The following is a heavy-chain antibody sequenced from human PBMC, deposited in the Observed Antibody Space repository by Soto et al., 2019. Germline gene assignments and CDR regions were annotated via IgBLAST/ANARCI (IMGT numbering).Heavy chain of an antibody. CDR3: ARVRWLQWYFDL. CDR1: GFTFSSYA. D-gene: IGHD5-12*01. Sequence: GESLKISCAASGFTFSSYAMHWVRQAPGKGLEWVAVISYDGSNKYYADSVKGRFTISRDNSKNTLYLQMNSLRAEDTAVYYCARVRWLQWYFDLWGRGTLVTVSS. CDR2: ISYDGSNK. V-gene: IGHV3-30*04. J-gene: IGHJ2*01.